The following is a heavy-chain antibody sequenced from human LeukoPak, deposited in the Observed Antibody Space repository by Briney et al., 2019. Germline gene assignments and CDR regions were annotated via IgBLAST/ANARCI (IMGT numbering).Heavy chain of an antibody. J-gene: IGHJ4*02. V-gene: IGHV4-34*01. CDR3: ARHSDLRVSGFDY. Sequence: SETLSLTCAVYGGSFSGYYWSWIRQPPGKGLEWIGEINHSGSTNYNPSLKSRVTISVDTSKNQFSLKLSSVTAADTAVYYCARHSDLRVSGFDYWGQGTLVTVSS. D-gene: IGHD3-3*01. CDR1: GGSFSGYY. CDR2: INHSGST.